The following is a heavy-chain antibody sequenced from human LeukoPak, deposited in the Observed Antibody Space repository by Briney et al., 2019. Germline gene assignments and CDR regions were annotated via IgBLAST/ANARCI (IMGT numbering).Heavy chain of an antibody. CDR3: ARVSGSTFWSGPASYYYYYMDV. J-gene: IGHJ6*03. CDR1: GGSLSSYY. V-gene: IGHV4-4*07. CDR2: IYTSGST. D-gene: IGHD3-3*01. Sequence: SETLSLTCTVSGGSLSSYYWSWIRQPAGKGLEWIGRIYTSGSTNYNPSLKSRVTMSVDTSKNQFSLKLSSVTAADTAVYYCARVSGSTFWSGPASYYYYYMDVWGKGTTVTVSS.